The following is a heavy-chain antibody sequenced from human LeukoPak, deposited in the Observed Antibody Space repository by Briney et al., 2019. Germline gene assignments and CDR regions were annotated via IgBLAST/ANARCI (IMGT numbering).Heavy chain of an antibody. D-gene: IGHD6-13*01. J-gene: IGHJ3*02. CDR1: GFTFDDYA. V-gene: IGHV3-9*01. CDR3: AKDLGGSSWYRAFDI. CDR2: ISWNSGSI. Sequence: PGGSLRLSCAASGFTFDDYAMHWVRQAPGKGLEWVSGISWNSGSIGYADSVKGRFTISRDNAKNSLYLQMNSLRAEDTALYYCAKDLGGSSWYRAFDIWGQGTMVTVSS.